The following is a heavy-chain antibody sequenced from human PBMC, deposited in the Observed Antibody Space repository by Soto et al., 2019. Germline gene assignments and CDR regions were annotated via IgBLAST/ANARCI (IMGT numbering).Heavy chain of an antibody. CDR3: ARGGQTFDY. J-gene: IGHJ4*02. CDR1: GFTFSSYA. V-gene: IGHV3-30-3*01. Sequence: QVQLVESGGGVVQPGRSLRLSCAASGFTFSSYAMHWVRQAPGKGLEWVAVISYDGSNKYYADSVKGRFTISRDNSKNTLYLSMNSVRAEDTGVYYCARGGQTFDYWGQGTLVAVAA. CDR2: ISYDGSNK.